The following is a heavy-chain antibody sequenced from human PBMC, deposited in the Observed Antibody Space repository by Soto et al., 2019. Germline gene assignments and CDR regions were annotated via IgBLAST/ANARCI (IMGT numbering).Heavy chain of an antibody. V-gene: IGHV5-51*01. Sequence: GESLKISCNGSGYSFTSYWMGWVRQMPGKGREWMWISYPGDSDTRYRASLQGQFTISTYKSIITAYLQWSSLKASDPALSYCARRSRYAVGVYGMDVWGQGTTVTVSS. CDR2: SYPGDSDT. D-gene: IGHD2-2*01. J-gene: IGHJ6*02. CDR1: GYSFTSYW. CDR3: ARRSRYAVGVYGMDV.